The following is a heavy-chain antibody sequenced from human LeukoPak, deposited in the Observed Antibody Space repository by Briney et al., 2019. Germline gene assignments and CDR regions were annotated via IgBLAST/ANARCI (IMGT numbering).Heavy chain of an antibody. J-gene: IGHJ4*02. CDR2: FISSGSTI. CDR1: GFTFSDYY. D-gene: IGHD6-19*01. CDR3: ASGVAVAGYYFDY. V-gene: IGHV3-11*01. Sequence: GSLRLSCAASGFTFSDYYMSRIRQAPGKGPGWGSYFISSGSTIYYADSVKGRFTISRDNAKNSLYLQMNSLRAEDTAVYYCASGVAVAGYYFDYWGQGTLVTVSS.